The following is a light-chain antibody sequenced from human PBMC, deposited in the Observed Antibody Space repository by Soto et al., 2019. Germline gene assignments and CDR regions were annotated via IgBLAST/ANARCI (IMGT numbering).Light chain of an antibody. CDR1: SSDVGSYNY. V-gene: IGLV2-14*01. CDR2: EVS. J-gene: IGLJ1*01. Sequence: QSALTQPASVSGSPGQSITISCTGTSSDVGSYNYVSWYQQHPGKAPKLMIYEVSNRPSGVSNRFSGSKSGNTASLTISGLQAEDEADYYCSSYSASSTYVLGTGTKVTVL. CDR3: SSYSASSTYV.